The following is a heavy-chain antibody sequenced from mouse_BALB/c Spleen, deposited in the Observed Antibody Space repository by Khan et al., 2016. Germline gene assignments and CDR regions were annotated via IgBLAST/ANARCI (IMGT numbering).Heavy chain of an antibody. CDR2: ISYSGNT. CDR1: GYSITSDYA. Sequence: EVQLQESGPGLVKPSQSLSLTCTVSGYSITSDYAWNWIRQFPGNKLEWMGYISYSGNTSYNPSLKSRISITRDTSKNQFFLQLNSVTTEDTATYYCATSNNVGNSPAWIVYWGQGTLVTVSA. J-gene: IGHJ3*01. CDR3: ATSNNVGNSPAWIVY. V-gene: IGHV3-2*02. D-gene: IGHD1-1*01.